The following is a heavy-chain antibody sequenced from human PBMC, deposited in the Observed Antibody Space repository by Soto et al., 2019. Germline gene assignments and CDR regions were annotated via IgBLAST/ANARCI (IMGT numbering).Heavy chain of an antibody. CDR1: GFKFNYYA. J-gene: IGHJ4*02. CDR2: ISATSAKI. D-gene: IGHD3-16*01. CDR3: VADPSYGNHWVSHFDQ. V-gene: IGHV3-48*02. Sequence: EVQLVESGGGLVQPGGSLRLSCAASGFKFNYYAINWVRQVPGKGLEWVSYISATSAKIDYADSVKGRFTISRDNARNSLYLQMNSLRDEDTAVYHCVADPSYGNHWVSHFDQWGRGTLVTVSS.